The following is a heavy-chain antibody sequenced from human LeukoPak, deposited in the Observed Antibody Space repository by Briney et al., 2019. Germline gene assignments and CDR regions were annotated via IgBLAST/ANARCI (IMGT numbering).Heavy chain of an antibody. D-gene: IGHD6-13*01. CDR2: IYTSGST. CDR3: GRYSSLGGAFDI. Sequence: PSETLSLTCTVSGGSISSGSYYWSWIRQPAGKGLEWIGRIYTSGSTNYNPSLKSRVTISVDTSKNQFSLKLSSVTAADTAVYYCGRYSSLGGAFDIWGQGTMVTVSS. CDR1: GGSISSGSYY. V-gene: IGHV4-61*02. J-gene: IGHJ3*02.